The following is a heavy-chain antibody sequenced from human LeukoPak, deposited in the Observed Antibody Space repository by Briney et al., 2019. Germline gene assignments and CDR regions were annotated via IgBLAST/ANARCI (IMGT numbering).Heavy chain of an antibody. CDR1: GFTFSSYE. J-gene: IGHJ6*04. CDR3: ARVRYDFVWGSLDV. D-gene: IGHD3-16*01. Sequence: PGGSLRLSCAASGFTFSSYEMNWVRQAPGKGLEWVSYISSSANTIYYADSVKGRFTISRDNAKNSLYLQMNSLRAEDMAVYYCARVRYDFVWGSLDVWGRGTPVTISS. CDR2: ISSSANTI. V-gene: IGHV3-48*03.